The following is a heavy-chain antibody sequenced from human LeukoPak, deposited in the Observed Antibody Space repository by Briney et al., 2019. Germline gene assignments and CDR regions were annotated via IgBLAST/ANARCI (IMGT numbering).Heavy chain of an antibody. Sequence: PGGSLRLSCAASGFIFNNYGMSWVRQAPGKGLEWVSAIRGNADTTYYADSVKGRFTIFRDNYNNMLYLQMNSLRAEDTAVYYCAKDAWYSYPTSLDYWGQGTLVTVSS. D-gene: IGHD2-21*02. V-gene: IGHV3-23*01. CDR1: GFIFNNYG. J-gene: IGHJ4*02. CDR3: AKDAWYSYPTSLDY. CDR2: IRGNADTT.